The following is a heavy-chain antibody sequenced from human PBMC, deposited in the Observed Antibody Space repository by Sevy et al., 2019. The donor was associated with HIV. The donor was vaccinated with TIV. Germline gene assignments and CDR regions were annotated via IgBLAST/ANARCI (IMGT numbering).Heavy chain of an antibody. Sequence: ASVKVSCKASGYTFNSYGISWVRQAPGQGLEWMGWISAYNGNTNYAQKLQGRVTMTTDTSTSTVYMELRSMRSDDTAVYYCARDPRRDIIVVIAATPHGWFDPWGQGTLVTVSS. V-gene: IGHV1-18*01. CDR1: GYTFNSYG. J-gene: IGHJ5*02. D-gene: IGHD2-15*01. CDR3: ARDPRRDIIVVIAATPHGWFDP. CDR2: ISAYNGNT.